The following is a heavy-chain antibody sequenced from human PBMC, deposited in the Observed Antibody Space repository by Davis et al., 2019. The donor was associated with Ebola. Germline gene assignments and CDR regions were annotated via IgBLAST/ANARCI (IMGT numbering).Heavy chain of an antibody. CDR1: GASISANDYY. D-gene: IGHD2-15*01. CDR2: IYYSGST. CDR3: ARHIERCSGGSCYLGEFDY. V-gene: IGHV4-39*01. J-gene: IGHJ4*02. Sequence: SETLSLTCTVSGASISANDYYWGWIRQRPGKGLEWIGSIYYSGSTYYNPSLKSRATISVDTSKNQFSLKLSSVTAADTAVYYCARHIERCSGGSCYLGEFDYWGQGTLVTVSS.